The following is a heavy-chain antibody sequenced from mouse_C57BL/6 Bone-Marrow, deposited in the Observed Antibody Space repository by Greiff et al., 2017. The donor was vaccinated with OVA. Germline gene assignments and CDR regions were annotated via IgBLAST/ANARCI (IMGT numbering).Heavy chain of an antibody. J-gene: IGHJ1*03. CDR2: IWSGGST. CDR1: GFSLTSYG. V-gene: IGHV2-2*01. Sequence: QVQLQQSGPGLVQPSQSLSITCTVSGFSLTSYGVHWVRQSPGKGLEWLGVIWSGGSTDYNAAFISRLSISKDNSKSQVFFKMNSLQADDTAIYYCARKRGYYDYDDWYFDVWGTGTTVTVSS. CDR3: ARKRGYYDYDDWYFDV. D-gene: IGHD2-4*01.